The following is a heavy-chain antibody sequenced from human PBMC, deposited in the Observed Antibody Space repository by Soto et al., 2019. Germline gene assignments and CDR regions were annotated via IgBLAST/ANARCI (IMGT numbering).Heavy chain of an antibody. V-gene: IGHV1-46*01. CDR1: GYTFTNYY. CDR2: INPSGST. Sequence: GASVKVSCKASGYTFTNYYIHWVRQAPGQGLEWMGIINPSGSTTYAQKFQGRVTLTRDTSTSTVYMELSRLRSEDAAVYYCAREAGVAIFGVVSYYVMDVWGQGTTVTVSS. D-gene: IGHD3-3*02. CDR3: AREAGVAIFGVVSYYVMDV. J-gene: IGHJ6*02.